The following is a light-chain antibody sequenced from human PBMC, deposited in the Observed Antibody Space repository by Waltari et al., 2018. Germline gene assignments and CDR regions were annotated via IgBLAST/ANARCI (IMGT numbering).Light chain of an antibody. V-gene: IGLV3-21*02. CDR3: QVWDSDTDNRV. J-gene: IGLJ3*02. Sequence: SFVLTQPPSVSVAPGQPASIFCAGTNIGSTSVHWYQQRPGQAPVLVVYGDSARSSGIPERFSGSTSGNTATLTISGVEAGDEADYYCQVWDSDTDNRVFGGGTKVTVL. CDR1: NIGSTS. CDR2: GDS.